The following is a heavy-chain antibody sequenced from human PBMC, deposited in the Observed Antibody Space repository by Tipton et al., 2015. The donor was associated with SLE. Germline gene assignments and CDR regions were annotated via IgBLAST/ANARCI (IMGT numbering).Heavy chain of an antibody. V-gene: IGHV4-39*07. CDR3: AREVPGGWFGELPNWFDP. CDR2: ISFSGTT. Sequence: TLSLTCIVSGGSINSSPYYWGWVRQTPGKGLEWLGSISFSGTTYFNPSLKSRVTLSRDTSKNQFSLNLNSVTAADTAVYYCAREVPGGWFGELPNWFDPWGQGTMVTVSS. D-gene: IGHD3-10*01. J-gene: IGHJ5*02. CDR1: GGSINSSPYY.